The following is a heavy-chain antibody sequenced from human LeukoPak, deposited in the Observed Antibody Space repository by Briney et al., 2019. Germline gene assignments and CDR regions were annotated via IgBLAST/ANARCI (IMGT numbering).Heavy chain of an antibody. CDR3: ARGGSYSLDAFDI. Sequence: GGSLRLSCVASGFTFNNHWLHWVRQAPGKGPVWVSRISSDGTSTTYADSVKGRFTISRDNAKNSMYLQMNSLRAEDTAVYYCARGGSYSLDAFDIWGQGTMVTVSS. CDR1: GFTFNNHW. J-gene: IGHJ3*02. CDR2: ISSDGTST. V-gene: IGHV3-74*01. D-gene: IGHD1-26*01.